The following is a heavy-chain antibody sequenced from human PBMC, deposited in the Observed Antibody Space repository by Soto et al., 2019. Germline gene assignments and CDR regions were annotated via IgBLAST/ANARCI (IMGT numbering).Heavy chain of an antibody. CDR1: GFMFDSYP. D-gene: IGHD6-19*01. Sequence: GGSLRLSCVGSGFMFDSYPMNWVRQAPGKGLEWVSYINSGSDSIYYAESVKGRFTISRDNARNSLSLQMNSLSDEDTAVYYCAKSGDSAGWGIDFWGQGTLVTVSS. CDR3: AKSGDSAGWGIDF. V-gene: IGHV3-48*02. CDR2: INSGSDSI. J-gene: IGHJ4*02.